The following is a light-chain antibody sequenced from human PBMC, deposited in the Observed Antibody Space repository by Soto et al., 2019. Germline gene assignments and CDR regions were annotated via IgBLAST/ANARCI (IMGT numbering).Light chain of an antibody. CDR1: QSVGNS. CDR3: QQRTSWPLLT. CDR2: DAS. Sequence: DIVLTQSPATLSLSPGERASLSCRASQSVGNSLAWYQQKLGQPPRLLIYDASTRATGVPARCSGSGSGTDFTLTISSLEPEDFAVYYCQQRTSWPLLTFGGGTKVEIK. V-gene: IGKV3-11*01. J-gene: IGKJ4*01.